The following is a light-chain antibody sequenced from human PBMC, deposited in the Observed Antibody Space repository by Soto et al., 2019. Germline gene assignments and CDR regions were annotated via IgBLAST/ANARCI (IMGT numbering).Light chain of an antibody. J-gene: IGKJ5*01. V-gene: IGKV3-15*01. CDR1: QSVSNN. Sequence: EIVMTQSPATLSVSPGESATLSCRASQSVSNNLTWYQQKPGQPPRLLIYGASTRATGVPGRFSGSGSGTEFTLTISSLQSEDFAVYYCQQYGSSPPITFGQGTRLEIK. CDR3: QQYGSSPPIT. CDR2: GAS.